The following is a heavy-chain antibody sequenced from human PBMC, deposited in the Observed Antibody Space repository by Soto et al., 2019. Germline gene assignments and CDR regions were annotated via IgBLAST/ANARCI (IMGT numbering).Heavy chain of an antibody. D-gene: IGHD5-18*01. J-gene: IGHJ4*02. CDR2: IYYSGST. V-gene: IGHV4-39*01. CDR1: GGSISSSSYY. CDR3: ASFVDTAMVFDY. Sequence: PSETLSLTCTVSGGSISSSSYYWGWIRQPPGKGLEWIGSIYYSGSTYYNPSLKSRVTISVDTSKNQFSLKLSSVTAADTAVYYCASFVDTAMVFDYWGQGTLVTVSS.